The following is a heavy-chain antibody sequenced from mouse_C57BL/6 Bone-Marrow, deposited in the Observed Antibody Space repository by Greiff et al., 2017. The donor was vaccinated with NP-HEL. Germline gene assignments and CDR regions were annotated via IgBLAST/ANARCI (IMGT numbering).Heavy chain of an antibody. J-gene: IGHJ2*01. CDR3: ARYYYDSSPFDY. D-gene: IGHD1-1*01. Sequence: QVQLQQPGAELVKPGASVKLSCKASGYTFTSYLMPWVKQRPGRGLEWIGRIDPDSGGTNYNEKFKSKATLTVDTSSSTAYMQLSSLTSEDSAVYYGARYYYDSSPFDYWGQGTTLTVSA. CDR1: GYTFTSYL. CDR2: IDPDSGGT. V-gene: IGHV1-72*01.